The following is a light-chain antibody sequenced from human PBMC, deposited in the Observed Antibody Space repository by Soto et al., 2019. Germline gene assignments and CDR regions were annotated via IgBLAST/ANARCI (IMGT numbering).Light chain of an antibody. CDR1: QSVSSY. Sequence: IGLTQSPANLSFSPGERATLSCRASQSVSSYLAWYQQKPGQAPRLLIYGASSRATGIPDRFSGSGSGTEFTLTITRLEPEDFAVYHCQQYGNSPWTFGQGTKVDIK. J-gene: IGKJ1*01. CDR2: GAS. V-gene: IGKV3-20*01. CDR3: QQYGNSPWT.